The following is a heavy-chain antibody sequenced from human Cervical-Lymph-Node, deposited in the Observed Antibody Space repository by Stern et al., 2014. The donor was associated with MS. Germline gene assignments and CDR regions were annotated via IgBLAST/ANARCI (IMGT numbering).Heavy chain of an antibody. CDR3: ARHDYGSGGDTYFYSYGMNV. CDR1: GYSFPSYR. V-gene: IGHV5-10-1*01. Sequence: QLVQSGAEVKKPGESLRSSCKGSGYSFPSYRSSRGPQMPGKGPEGMGRVDPINSQPHYSPSFQGPVTISADKAINTASLQWSSLKASDTAMYYCARHDYGSGGDTYFYSYGMNVWGQGTSVTLSS. CDR2: VDPINSQP. J-gene: IGHJ6*02. D-gene: IGHD3-10*01.